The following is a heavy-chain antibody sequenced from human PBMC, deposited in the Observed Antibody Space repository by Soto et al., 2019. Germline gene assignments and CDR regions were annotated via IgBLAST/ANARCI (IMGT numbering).Heavy chain of an antibody. D-gene: IGHD3-10*01. CDR1: GGSFSGYY. CDR3: ARDGAHRNYYSYYGMDV. V-gene: IGHV4-34*01. Sequence: SETLSLTCAVYGGSFSGYYWSWIRQPPGKGLEWIGEINHSGSTNYNPSLKSRVTISVDTSKNQFSLKLSSVTAADTAVYYCARDGAHRNYYSYYGMDVWGQGTTVTVSS. J-gene: IGHJ6*02. CDR2: INHSGST.